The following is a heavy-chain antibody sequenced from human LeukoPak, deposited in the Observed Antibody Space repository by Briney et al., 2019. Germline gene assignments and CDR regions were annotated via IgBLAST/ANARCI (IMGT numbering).Heavy chain of an antibody. V-gene: IGHV3-53*01. J-gene: IGHJ4*02. CDR2: ISTDETT. CDR1: GFTVSTNY. D-gene: IGHD5-24*01. Sequence: GGSLRLSCAASGFTVSTNYTSWVRQAPGKGLEWVSLISTDETTYSADSVRGRFTISRDNSRNTLFLQMDRLRPEDTAVYYCATDGYNYLEHWGQGTLVIVSS. CDR3: ATDGYNYLEH.